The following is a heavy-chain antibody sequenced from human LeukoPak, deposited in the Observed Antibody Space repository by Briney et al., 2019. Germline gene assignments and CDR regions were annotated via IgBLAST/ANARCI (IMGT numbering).Heavy chain of an antibody. V-gene: IGHV3-23*01. D-gene: IGHD3-22*01. CDR2: ISGSGSRT. CDR3: AKAGVGYYDSSGYLHYYHMDV. Sequence: GGSLRLSCAASGYTFSSYAMSWVRQAPGKGLEWVSGISGSGSRTYYADSVKGRFTISRDNSKNTLYLQMNSLRAEDTAVYYCAKAGVGYYDSSGYLHYYHMDVWGKGTTVTVSS. CDR1: GYTFSSYA. J-gene: IGHJ6*03.